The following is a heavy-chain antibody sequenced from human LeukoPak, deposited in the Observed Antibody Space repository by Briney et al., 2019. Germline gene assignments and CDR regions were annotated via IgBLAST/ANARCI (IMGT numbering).Heavy chain of an antibody. V-gene: IGHV3-23*01. CDR2: ISGSGGST. Sequence: PGGSLRLSCAASGFTFSSYAMSWVRQAPGKGLEWVSAISGSGGSTYYTGSVKGRFTISRDNSKNTLYLQMNSLRAEDTAVYYCAKDNSEWLFPDYWGQGTLVTVSS. D-gene: IGHD3-3*01. J-gene: IGHJ4*02. CDR3: AKDNSEWLFPDY. CDR1: GFTFSSYA.